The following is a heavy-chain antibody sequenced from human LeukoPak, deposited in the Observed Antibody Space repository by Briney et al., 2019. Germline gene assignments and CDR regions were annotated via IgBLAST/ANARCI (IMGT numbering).Heavy chain of an antibody. CDR1: GYTFTGYY. J-gene: IGHJ1*01. V-gene: IGHV1-2*02. D-gene: IGHD3-22*01. CDR3: ARDRGTYYYDSSGYDVEYFQH. CDR2: INPNSGGT. Sequence: GASVKVSCKASGYTFTGYYMHWVRQAPGQGLEWMGWINPNSGGTNYAQKFQGRVTMTRDTSISTAYMELSRLRSDDTAVYYCARDRGTYYYDSSGYDVEYFQHWGQGTLVTVSS.